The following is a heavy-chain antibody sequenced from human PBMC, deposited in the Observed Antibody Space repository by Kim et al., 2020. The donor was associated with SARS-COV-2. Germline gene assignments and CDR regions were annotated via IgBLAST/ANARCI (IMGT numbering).Heavy chain of an antibody. Sequence: GGSLRLSCAASGFTFSNYAMYWVRQAPGKGLECVSSISGDERSTYYADSVKGLFTISRDNSKSTLYLQMNSLRVEDTAMYYCVGDRDASWGQGTLVTVSS. V-gene: IGHV3-23*01. CDR1: GFTFSNYA. CDR2: ISGDERST. J-gene: IGHJ5*02. CDR3: VGDRDAS.